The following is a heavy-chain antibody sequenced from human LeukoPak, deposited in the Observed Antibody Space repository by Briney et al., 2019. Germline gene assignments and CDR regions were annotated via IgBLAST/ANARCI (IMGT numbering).Heavy chain of an antibody. D-gene: IGHD6-13*01. J-gene: IGHJ6*03. Sequence: ASVKVSCKASGGTFSSYAISWVRQAPGQGLEWMGGIIPIFGTANYAQKFQGRVTITADESTSTAYMELSSLRSEDTAVYYCARIAAAGSYYYYYMDVWGKGTTVTVSS. CDR1: GGTFSSYA. CDR2: IIPIFGTA. CDR3: ARIAAAGSYYYYYMDV. V-gene: IGHV1-69*13.